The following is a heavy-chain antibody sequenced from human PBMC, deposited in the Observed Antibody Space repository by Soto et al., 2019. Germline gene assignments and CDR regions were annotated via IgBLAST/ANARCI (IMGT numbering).Heavy chain of an antibody. CDR3: AKDKFRSSYYYYGMDV. CDR2: ISWDGGST. V-gene: IGHV3-43*01. Sequence: GGSLRLSCAASGFTFDDYTMHWVRQAPGKSLEWVSLISWDGGSTYYADSVKGQFTISRDNSKNSLYLQMNSLRTEDTALYYCAKDKFRSSYYYYGMDVWGQGTTFTVSS. J-gene: IGHJ6*02. CDR1: GFTFDDYT.